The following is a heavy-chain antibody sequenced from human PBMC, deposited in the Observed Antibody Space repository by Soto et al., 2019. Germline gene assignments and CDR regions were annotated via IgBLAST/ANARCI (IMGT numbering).Heavy chain of an antibody. Sequence: PGGSLRLSCAASGFTFSSYAMSWVRQAPGKGLEWVSAISGSGGSTYYADSVKGRFTISRDNSKNTLYLQMNSLRAEDTAVYYCARDRRRWELRNWFDPWGQGTLVTVSS. CDR1: GFTFSSYA. CDR2: ISGSGGST. V-gene: IGHV3-23*01. D-gene: IGHD1-26*01. J-gene: IGHJ5*02. CDR3: ARDRRRWELRNWFDP.